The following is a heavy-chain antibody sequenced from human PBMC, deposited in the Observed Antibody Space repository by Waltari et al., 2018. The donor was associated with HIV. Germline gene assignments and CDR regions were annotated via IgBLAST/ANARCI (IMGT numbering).Heavy chain of an antibody. Sequence: EVQLVESGGGLVQPGGSLRLSCAASGFTFSSYSMNWVRQALGKGLEWVSYSSRSSSTRYYADSVKGRFTISRDNGKNSLYLQMNSLRAEDTAVYYCARHKEGEGYNYWIYYYYYGMDVWGQGTTVTVSS. CDR2: SSRSSSTR. V-gene: IGHV3-48*01. CDR3: ARHKEGEGYNYWIYYYYYGMDV. J-gene: IGHJ6*02. CDR1: GFTFSSYS. D-gene: IGHD5-18*01.